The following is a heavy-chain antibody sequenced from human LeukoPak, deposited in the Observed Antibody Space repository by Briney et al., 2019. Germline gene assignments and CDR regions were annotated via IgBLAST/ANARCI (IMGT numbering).Heavy chain of an antibody. CDR1: GFTFSNYW. Sequence: GGSLRLSCAASGFTFSNYWMHWVRQAPGKGLVWVSRIIGDGSSTNYADSVKGRFTISRDNAMNTLYLQMTSLRAEDTAVYYCARRFWYAFDIWGQGTMVTVSS. CDR3: ARRFWYAFDI. V-gene: IGHV3-74*01. CDR2: IIGDGSST. J-gene: IGHJ3*02. D-gene: IGHD3-3*01.